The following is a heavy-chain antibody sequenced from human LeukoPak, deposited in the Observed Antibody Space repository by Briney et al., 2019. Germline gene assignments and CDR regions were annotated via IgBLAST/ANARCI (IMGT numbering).Heavy chain of an antibody. CDR1: GYTFTSYY. V-gene: IGHV1-46*01. Sequence: ASVKVSCKASGYTFTSYYMHWERQVPGQGLEWMGIINPSSGSTSYAQKFQGRVTMTRDTSTSTIYMVLSSLRSEDMAIYYCARDRDSYGLGAAFDLWGQGTMVTVSS. CDR3: ARDRDSYGLGAAFDL. CDR2: INPSSGST. J-gene: IGHJ3*01. D-gene: IGHD5-18*01.